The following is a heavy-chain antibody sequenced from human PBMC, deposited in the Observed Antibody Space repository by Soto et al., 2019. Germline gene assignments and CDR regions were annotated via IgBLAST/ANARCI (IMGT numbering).Heavy chain of an antibody. CDR1: GFTFSNAW. CDR3: TTGWEQLVPYYDYYMDV. V-gene: IGHV3-15*01. D-gene: IGHD6-13*01. CDR2: IKSKTDGGTT. Sequence: EVQLVESGGGLVKPGGSLRLSCAASGFTFSNAWMSWVRQAPGKGLEWVGRIKSKTDGGTTDYAAPVKGRFTISRDDSKHTLYLQMNSLNTEDTAVYYCTTGWEQLVPYYDYYMDVWGKGTTVTVSS. J-gene: IGHJ6*03.